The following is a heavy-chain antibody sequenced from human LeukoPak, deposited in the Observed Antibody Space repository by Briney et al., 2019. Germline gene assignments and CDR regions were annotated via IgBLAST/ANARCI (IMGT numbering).Heavy chain of an antibody. Sequence: GESLKISCKGSGYSFPTYWIGWVRQMPGKGLEWMGIIYPGDSDTRYSPSFQGQVTISADKSISTAYLQWSSLKASHTAMYYCARSLTVALEYNYGYGYWGQGTLVTVSS. CDR2: IYPGDSDT. CDR3: ARSLTVALEYNYGYGY. V-gene: IGHV5-51*01. CDR1: GYSFPTYW. J-gene: IGHJ4*02. D-gene: IGHD5-18*01.